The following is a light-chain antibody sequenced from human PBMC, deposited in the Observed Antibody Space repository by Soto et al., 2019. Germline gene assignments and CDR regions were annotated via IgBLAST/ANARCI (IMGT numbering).Light chain of an antibody. V-gene: IGLV2-11*01. CDR3: CSYAGDLYV. CDR2: DVT. Sequence: QSALTQPRSVSGSPGQSVAISCTGTTSDVGGYDYVSWYQQHPGKAPELIIFDVTKRPSGVPDRFSGSKSGNTASLTISGLQAEDEADYFCCSYAGDLYVFGSGTKVTVL. CDR1: TSDVGGYDY. J-gene: IGLJ1*01.